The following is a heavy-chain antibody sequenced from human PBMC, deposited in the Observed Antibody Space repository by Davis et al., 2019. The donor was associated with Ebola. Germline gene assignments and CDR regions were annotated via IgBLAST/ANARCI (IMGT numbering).Heavy chain of an antibody. CDR3: AREGGGYKLDY. CDR1: GGTFSSNP. J-gene: IGHJ4*02. V-gene: IGHV1-46*01. Sequence: ASVKVSCKASGGTFSSNPISWVRQAPGQGLEWMGMINPSGGSTNYAQKFQGRVTMTRDPSTNTFYMEVRSLRSEDTAVFYCAREGGGYKLDYWGPGTLVTVSS. D-gene: IGHD5-24*01. CDR2: INPSGGST.